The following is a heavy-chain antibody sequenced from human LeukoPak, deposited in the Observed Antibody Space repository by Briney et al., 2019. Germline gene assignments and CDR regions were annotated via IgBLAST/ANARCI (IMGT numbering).Heavy chain of an antibody. CDR2: IYYSGIT. Sequence: SETLFLTCTVSNYSIDNAYYWGWIRQPPGKGLEWIGSIYYSGITYYNPSLKSRITISVDTSKNQFSLKMSSVTAADTAVYYCARVCSYFDWYATRTDAFDIWGLGTMVTVFS. V-gene: IGHV4-38-2*02. CDR3: ARVCSYFDWYATRTDAFDI. D-gene: IGHD3-9*01. J-gene: IGHJ3*02. CDR1: NYSIDNAYY.